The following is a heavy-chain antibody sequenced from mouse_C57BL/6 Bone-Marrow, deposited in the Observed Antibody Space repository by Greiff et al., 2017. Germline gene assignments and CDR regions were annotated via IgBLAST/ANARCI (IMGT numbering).Heavy chain of an antibody. J-gene: IGHJ2*01. Sequence: QVQLQQSGAELARPGASVKLSCKASGYTFSSYGLSWVKQRTGQGLEWIGEIYPRSGNTYYNEKFKGKATLTADKSSSTAYMELRSMTSEDSAVYFCARDYGSSTVFDYWGQGTTLTVSS. V-gene: IGHV1-81*01. CDR1: GYTFSSYG. CDR2: IYPRSGNT. CDR3: ARDYGSSTVFDY. D-gene: IGHD1-1*01.